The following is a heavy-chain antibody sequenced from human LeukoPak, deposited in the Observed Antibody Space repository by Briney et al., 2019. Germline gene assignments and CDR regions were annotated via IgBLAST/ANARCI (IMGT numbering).Heavy chain of an antibody. Sequence: ASVKVSCKASGYTFNSYGISWVRQAPGQGLEWMGWISAYNGNTNYAQKLQGRVTMTTDTSTSTAYMELRSLRSDDTAVYYCARDAPDIVVVPAMDYCSGMHVWGQGTTVTVSS. J-gene: IGHJ6*02. V-gene: IGHV1-18*01. D-gene: IGHD2-2*01. CDR2: ISAYNGNT. CDR1: GYTFNSYG. CDR3: ARDAPDIVVVPAMDYCSGMHV.